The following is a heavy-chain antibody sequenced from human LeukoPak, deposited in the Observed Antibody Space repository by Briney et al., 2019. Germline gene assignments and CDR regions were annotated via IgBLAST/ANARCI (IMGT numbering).Heavy chain of an antibody. CDR1: SIXXXSYY. Sequence: SIXXXSYYWGWIRQPPGTGLEWIGSVYYSGSTHYNPSLKSRVTISVDTSTTQFSLKLSSVTAADTAVYYCARQSGITMIVVVIHDAFDIWGQGTMVTVSS. CDR3: ARQSGITMIVVVIHDAFDI. D-gene: IGHD3-22*01. CDR2: VYYSGST. V-gene: IGHV4-39*01. J-gene: IGHJ3*02.